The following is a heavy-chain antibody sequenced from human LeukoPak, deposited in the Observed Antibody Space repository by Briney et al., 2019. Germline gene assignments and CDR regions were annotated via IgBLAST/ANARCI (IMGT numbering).Heavy chain of an antibody. D-gene: IGHD2-2*01. V-gene: IGHV4-34*01. CDR1: GGSFGGYY. J-gene: IGHJ5*02. CDR2: INHSGST. CDR3: ARGHCSSTSCYHPWGEWFDP. Sequence: SETLSLTCAVYGGSFGGYYWSWIRQPPGKGLEWIGEINHSGSTNYNPSLKSRVTISVDTSKDQFSLKLSSVTAADTAVYYCARGHCSSTSCYHPWGEWFDPWGQGTLVTVSS.